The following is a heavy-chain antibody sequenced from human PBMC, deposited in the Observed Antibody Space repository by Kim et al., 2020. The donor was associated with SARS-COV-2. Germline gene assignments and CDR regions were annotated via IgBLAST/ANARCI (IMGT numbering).Heavy chain of an antibody. CDR1: GFTLSNYW. Sequence: GGSLRLSCAASGFTLSNYWMNWVRQAPGKGLEWVANIKEDGSEKHYVDSVKGRFTISRDNARNSLYMQMNSLRAEDTAVYHCARAPVYSSARIWFDPCGQGTLVTVSS. V-gene: IGHV3-7*04. CDR3: ARAPVYSSARIWFDP. CDR2: IKEDGSEK. J-gene: IGHJ5*02. D-gene: IGHD6-19*01.